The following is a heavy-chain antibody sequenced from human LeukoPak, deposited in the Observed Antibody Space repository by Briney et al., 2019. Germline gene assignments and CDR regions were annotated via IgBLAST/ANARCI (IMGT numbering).Heavy chain of an antibody. D-gene: IGHD3-10*01. CDR3: ASRDYYGSGSYYPLDY. CDR2: IYTSGST. Sequence: SETLSLTCTVSGGSISSGSYYWSWIRQPAGKGLEWIGRIYTSGSTNYNPSLKSRVTISVDTSKNQFSLKLSSVTAADTAVYYCASRDYYGSGSYYPLDYWGQGTLVTVSS. CDR1: GGSISSGSYY. V-gene: IGHV4-61*02. J-gene: IGHJ4*02.